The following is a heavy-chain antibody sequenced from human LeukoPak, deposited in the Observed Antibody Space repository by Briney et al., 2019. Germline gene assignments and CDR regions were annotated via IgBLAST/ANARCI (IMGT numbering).Heavy chain of an antibody. CDR2: ISSSSSYI. Sequence: GESLKISCAASGFTFSSYSMNWVRQAPGKGLEWVSSISSSSSYIYYADSVKGRFTISRDNAKNSLYLQMNSLRAEDTAVYYCARESGNNWFDPWGQGTLVTVSS. D-gene: IGHD3-10*01. CDR3: ARESGNNWFDP. J-gene: IGHJ5*02. CDR1: GFTFSSYS. V-gene: IGHV3-21*01.